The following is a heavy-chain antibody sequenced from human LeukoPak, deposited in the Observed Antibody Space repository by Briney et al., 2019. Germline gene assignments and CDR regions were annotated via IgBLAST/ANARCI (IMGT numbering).Heavy chain of an antibody. CDR3: ARQAGSGA. Sequence: GESLKISCKASGYIFTSYWIAWVRQMPGKGLQWIGIIFPGDSDTRYSPSFQGQVTISADKSINTAYLQWSSLKASDTATYYCARQAGSGAWGQGTLVTVPP. V-gene: IGHV5-51*01. CDR1: GYIFTSYW. J-gene: IGHJ5*02. D-gene: IGHD1-14*01. CDR2: IFPGDSDT.